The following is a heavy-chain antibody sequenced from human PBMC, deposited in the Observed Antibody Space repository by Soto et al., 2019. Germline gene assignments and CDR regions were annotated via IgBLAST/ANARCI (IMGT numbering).Heavy chain of an antibody. CDR2: ISYDGGTK. D-gene: IGHD5-12*01. CDR1: RFSFSNYG. J-gene: IGHJ4*02. V-gene: IGHV3-30*18. Sequence: QVQLVESGGGVVQPGRSLRLSCAASRFSFSNYGMDWVGQTPSKGLEWVAVISYDGGTKYYADSVKGRFTISRDNSKNTLYLQMNSLRAEDTAVYYCVKGGYHYFDYWGQGTLVTVSS. CDR3: VKGGYHYFDY.